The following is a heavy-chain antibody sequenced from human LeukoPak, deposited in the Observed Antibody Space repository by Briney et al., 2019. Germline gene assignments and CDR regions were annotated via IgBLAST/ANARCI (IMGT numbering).Heavy chain of an antibody. CDR2: IKPSGGST. CDR3: ARDVRPDMVRGVSYYYYYMDV. D-gene: IGHD3-10*01. V-gene: IGHV1-46*01. Sequence: ASVKVSCKASGYTFTSYYMHWVRQAPGQGLEWMGIIKPSGGSTSYAQKFQGRVTMTRDMSTSTVYMKLSSLRSEDTAVYYCARDVRPDMVRGVSYYYYYMDVWGKGTTVTVSS. J-gene: IGHJ6*03. CDR1: GYTFTSYY.